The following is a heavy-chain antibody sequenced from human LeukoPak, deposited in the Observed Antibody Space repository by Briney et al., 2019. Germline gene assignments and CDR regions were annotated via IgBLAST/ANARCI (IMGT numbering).Heavy chain of an antibody. D-gene: IGHD3-9*01. CDR2: IYPDDSDA. J-gene: IGHJ5*02. Sequence: GESLKISCKGSGYSFTTYWIGWGRQMPGKGLEWVGIIYPDDSDARYSPSFQGQVTISADKSISTAYLQWSSLKASDTAMYYCARADYDILTGSMFDPWGQGTLVTVSS. CDR1: GYSFTTYW. CDR3: ARADYDILTGSMFDP. V-gene: IGHV5-51*01.